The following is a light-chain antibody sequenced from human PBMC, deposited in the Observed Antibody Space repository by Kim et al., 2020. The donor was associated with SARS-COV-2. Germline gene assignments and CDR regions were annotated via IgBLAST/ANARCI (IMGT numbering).Light chain of an antibody. CDR1: QSVSSSY. J-gene: IGKJ2*03. Sequence: EIVLTQSPGTLSLSPGERATLSCRASQSVSSSYLAWYQQKPGQAPRLLIYSASSRATGIPDRFSGSGSGTDFTLTISRLEPEDFAVYYCQQCGSSPPQYSFGQGTKLEI. V-gene: IGKV3-20*01. CDR2: SAS. CDR3: QQCGSSPPQYS.